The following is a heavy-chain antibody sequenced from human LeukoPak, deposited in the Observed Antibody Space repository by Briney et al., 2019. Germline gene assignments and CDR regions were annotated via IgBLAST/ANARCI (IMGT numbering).Heavy chain of an antibody. CDR3: VRVVSGFSSYYFDY. D-gene: IGHD6-19*01. CDR2: IGTAGDT. J-gene: IGHJ4*02. CDR1: GFTFSNYD. V-gene: IGHV3-13*01. Sequence: AGGSLRLSCAASGFTFSNYDMHWVRQDIGKGLEWVSAIGTAGDTYYAGSVKGRFTISGENPKNSLYLQMNSLRAGDTAVYYCVRVVSGFSSYYFDYWGQGTLVTVSS.